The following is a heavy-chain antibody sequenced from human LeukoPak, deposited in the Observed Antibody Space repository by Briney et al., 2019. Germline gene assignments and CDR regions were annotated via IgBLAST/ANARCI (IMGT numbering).Heavy chain of an antibody. V-gene: IGHV3-53*01. CDR1: GFTVSSNS. J-gene: IGHJ4*02. D-gene: IGHD5-18*01. Sequence: GGSLRLSCTVSGFTVSSNSMSWVRQAPGKGLEWVSFIYSDNTHYSDSVKGRFTISRDNSKNTLYLHMNALRVEDTAIYYCARDERWIQFNYWGQGTLVTVSS. CDR2: IYSDNT. CDR3: ARDERWIQFNY.